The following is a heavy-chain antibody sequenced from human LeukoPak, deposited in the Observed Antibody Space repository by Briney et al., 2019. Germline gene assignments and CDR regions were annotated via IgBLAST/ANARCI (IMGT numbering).Heavy chain of an antibody. CDR2: IGWNSGSI. J-gene: IGHJ4*02. V-gene: IGHV3-9*01. CDR3: AKADIAVALRRGYYFDY. CDR1: GFTFDDYA. D-gene: IGHD6-19*01. Sequence: QPGRSLRLSCAASGFTFDDYAMHWVRQAPGKGLEWVSGIGWNSGSIGYADSVKGRFTISRDNAKNSLYLQMNSLRAEDTALYYCAKADIAVALRRGYYFDYWGQGTLVTVSS.